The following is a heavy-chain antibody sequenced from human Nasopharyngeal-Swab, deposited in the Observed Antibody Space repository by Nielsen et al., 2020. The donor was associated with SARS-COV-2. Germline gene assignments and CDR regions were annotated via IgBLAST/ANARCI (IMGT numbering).Heavy chain of an antibody. Sequence: SQTLSLTCAVYGGSFSGYYWSWIRQLPGKGLEWIGEINHSGSTNYNPSLKSRVTISVDTSKNQFSLKLSSVTAADTAVYYCARGPRTIFGVVIIGFDPWGQGTLVTVSS. CDR2: INHSGST. J-gene: IGHJ5*02. D-gene: IGHD3-3*01. CDR3: ARGPRTIFGVVIIGFDP. CDR1: GGSFSGYY. V-gene: IGHV4-34*01.